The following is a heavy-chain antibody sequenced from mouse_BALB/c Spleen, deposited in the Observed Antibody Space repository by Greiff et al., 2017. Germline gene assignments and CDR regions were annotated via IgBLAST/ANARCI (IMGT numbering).Heavy chain of an antibody. V-gene: IGHV14-3*02. CDR2: IDLANGNT. J-gene: IGHJ4*01. CDR3: ARRFYYYGAMDY. Sequence: EVQLQQSGAELVKPGASVKLSCTASGFNIKDTYMHWVKQRPEQGLEWIGRIDLANGNTKYDPKFQGKATITADTSSNTAYLQLSSLTSEDTAVYYCARRFYYYGAMDYWGQGTSVTVSS. CDR1: GFNIKDTY. D-gene: IGHD1-1*01.